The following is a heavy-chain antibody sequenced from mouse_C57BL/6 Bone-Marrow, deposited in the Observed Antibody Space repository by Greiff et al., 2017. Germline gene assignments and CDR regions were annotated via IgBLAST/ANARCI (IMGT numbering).Heavy chain of an antibody. V-gene: IGHV5-15*01. CDR2: ISNLAYSI. J-gene: IGHJ4*01. D-gene: IGHD1-1*01. CDR1: GFTFSDYG. Sequence: DVMLVESGGGLVQPGGSLKLSCAASGFTFSDYGMAWVRQAPRKGPEWVAFISNLAYSIYYEDNVTGRFTISRENAKNTLYLEMSSLRSEDTAMYYCARNYGRSYYAMDYWGQGTSVTVSS. CDR3: ARNYGRSYYAMDY.